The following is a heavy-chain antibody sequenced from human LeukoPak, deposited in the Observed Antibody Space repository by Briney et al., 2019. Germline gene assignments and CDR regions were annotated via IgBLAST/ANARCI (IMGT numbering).Heavy chain of an antibody. CDR3: ATTTIRLGY. CDR1: GGSNSRSSNY. Sequence: SETLSLTCTVSGGSNSRSSNYWGWIRQSPGKGLEWIGSIYYSGSTYYNPSLKSRVTISIDTSKNQFSLKLSSVTAADTAVYYCATTTIRLGYWGQGTLVTVSS. J-gene: IGHJ4*02. D-gene: IGHD1-1*01. V-gene: IGHV4-39*07. CDR2: IYYSGST.